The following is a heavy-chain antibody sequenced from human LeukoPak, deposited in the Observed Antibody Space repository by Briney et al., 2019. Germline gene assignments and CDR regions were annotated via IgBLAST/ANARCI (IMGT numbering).Heavy chain of an antibody. V-gene: IGHV3-21*04. CDR2: VSSSSVYT. Sequence: GGSLRLSCTASGFTFSNYHMNWVRQAPGKGLEWVSSVSSSSVYTHYADSVKGRFTISRDNGKNSLYLQMNSLRAEDTALYYCAIDALRDDAFDIWGQGTLVTVSS. CDR3: AIDALRDDAFDI. CDR1: GFTFSNYH. J-gene: IGHJ3*02.